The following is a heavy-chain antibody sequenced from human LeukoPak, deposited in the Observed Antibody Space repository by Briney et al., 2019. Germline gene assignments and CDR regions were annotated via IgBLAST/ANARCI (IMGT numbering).Heavy chain of an antibody. CDR2: IRQDGGIK. J-gene: IGHJ4*03. CDR1: GFRLGSHW. CDR3: TRMSGSGRQASYDS. V-gene: IGHV3-7*01. D-gene: IGHD3-10*01. Sequence: GGCLRLSCVASGFRLGSHWMTCVRQAPGKGLEWVANIRQDGGIKNYVDSVKGRFTVSRDNAKNPLYLQMNSLRADDMAVYFCTRMSGSGRQASYDSWGHGTLVTVSS.